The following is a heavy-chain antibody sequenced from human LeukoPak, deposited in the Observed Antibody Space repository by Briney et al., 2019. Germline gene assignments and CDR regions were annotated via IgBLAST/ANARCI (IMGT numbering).Heavy chain of an antibody. CDR1: GYTFTNYH. D-gene: IGHD3-22*01. J-gene: IGHJ4*02. Sequence: ASVKVSCKASGYTFTNYHTNWVRQAPGQGLEWMGIINPSGGSTSYAQKFQGRVTMTRDTSTSTVYMELSSLRSEDTAVYYCARDGNYYDSSGYYEEFDYWGQGTLVTVSS. V-gene: IGHV1-46*01. CDR3: ARDGNYYDSSGYYEEFDY. CDR2: INPSGGST.